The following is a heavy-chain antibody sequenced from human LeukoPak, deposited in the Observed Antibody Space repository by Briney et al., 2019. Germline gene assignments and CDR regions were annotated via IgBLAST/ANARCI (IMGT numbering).Heavy chain of an antibody. V-gene: IGHV1-8*01. CDR1: GYTFTSYD. Sequence: ASVKVSCKASGYTFTSYDINWLRQATGQGLEWMGWMNPNSGNTGYAQKFQGRVTMTRNTSISTAYMELSSLRSEDTAVYFCAKKGPANYYYYYRDVWGKGTTVTVSS. J-gene: IGHJ6*03. D-gene: IGHD2-2*01. CDR2: MNPNSGNT. CDR3: AKKGPANYYYYYRDV.